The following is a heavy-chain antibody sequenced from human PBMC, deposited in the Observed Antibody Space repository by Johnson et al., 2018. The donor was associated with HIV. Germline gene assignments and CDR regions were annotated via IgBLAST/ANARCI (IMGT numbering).Heavy chain of an antibody. D-gene: IGHD7-27*01. Sequence: QVQLVESGGGLVKPGGSLRLSCAVYGLSFSKAWMSWIRQAPGKGLEWVSYISMSGRTIYYADSVKGRFTISRDNAKNSLYLAMNSLRVEDTAVYYCARDGRWGSRDAFDIWGQGTMVTVSS. CDR2: ISMSGRTI. V-gene: IGHV3-11*01. CDR1: GLSFSKAW. CDR3: ARDGRWGSRDAFDI. J-gene: IGHJ3*02.